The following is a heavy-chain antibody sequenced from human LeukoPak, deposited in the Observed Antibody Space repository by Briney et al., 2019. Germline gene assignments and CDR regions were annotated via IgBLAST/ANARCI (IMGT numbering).Heavy chain of an antibody. J-gene: IGHJ6*03. V-gene: IGHV4-4*07. D-gene: IGHD3-10*01. CDR1: GGSISSYY. Sequence: KASETLSLTCTVSGGSISSYYWSWIRQPAGKGLEWIGRIYTSGSTNYNPSLKSRVTMSVDTSKNQFSLKLSSVTAADTAVYYCARGNRVYYGSGSYLPYYYYYMDVWGKGTTVTISS. CDR3: ARGNRVYYGSGSYLPYYYYYMDV. CDR2: IYTSGST.